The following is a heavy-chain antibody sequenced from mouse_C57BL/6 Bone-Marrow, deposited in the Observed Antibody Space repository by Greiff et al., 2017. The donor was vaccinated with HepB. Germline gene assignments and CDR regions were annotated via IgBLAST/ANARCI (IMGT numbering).Heavy chain of an antibody. CDR3: ARSYYYG. J-gene: IGHJ4*01. Sequence: EVKLMESGGGLVKPGGSLKLSCAASGFTFSDYGMHWVRQAPEKGLEWVAYISSGSSTIYYADTVKGRFTISRDKAKNTLFLQMTSLRSEDTAMYYCARSYYYGWGQGTSVTVSS. CDR2: ISSGSSTI. V-gene: IGHV5-17*01. D-gene: IGHD1-1*01. CDR1: GFTFSDYG.